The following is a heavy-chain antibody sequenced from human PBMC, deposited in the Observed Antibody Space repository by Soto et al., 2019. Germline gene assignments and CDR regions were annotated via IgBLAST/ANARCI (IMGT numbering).Heavy chain of an antibody. CDR1: GYTFTSYG. CDR2: ISAYNGNT. D-gene: IGHD6-13*01. V-gene: IGHV1-18*04. CDR3: ARGSSRLGYYYYGMDV. Sequence: ASVKVSCKASGYTFTSYGISWVRQAPGQGLEWMGWISAYNGNTNYAQKLQGRVTMTTDTSTSTAYMELRSVRSADTAMDYCARGSSRLGYYYYGMDVWGQGTTVTVSS. J-gene: IGHJ6*02.